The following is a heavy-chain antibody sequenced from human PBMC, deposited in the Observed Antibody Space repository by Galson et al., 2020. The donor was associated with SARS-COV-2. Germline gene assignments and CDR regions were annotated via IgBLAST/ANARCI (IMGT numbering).Heavy chain of an antibody. CDR1: GGSFSGYY. Sequence: SETLSLTCAVYGGSFSGYYWTWIRQPPGKVLEWIGEINHSGSSNYNPSLKSRVTISVDPTKTQFSLKLSSLTAADTGVYYCAKGNELVWFGQLLFSNYSYGMDVWGQGTMVTVSS. CDR3: AKGNELVWFGQLLFSNYSYGMDV. V-gene: IGHV4-34*01. CDR2: INHSGSS. D-gene: IGHD3-10*01. J-gene: IGHJ6*02.